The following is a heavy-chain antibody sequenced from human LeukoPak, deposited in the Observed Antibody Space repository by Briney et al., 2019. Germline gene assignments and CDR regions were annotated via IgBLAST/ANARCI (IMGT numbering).Heavy chain of an antibody. Sequence: PSETLSLTCTVSGGSISSSSAYWGWIRQPPGKGLERIGSIYYNKNTYYNPSLKSRVTISADTSKNQFSLTLGSVSATDTAVYYCVSPRGFSYGYFDYWGQGTLVTVSS. V-gene: IGHV4-39*01. D-gene: IGHD5-18*01. CDR3: VSPRGFSYGYFDY. J-gene: IGHJ4*02. CDR2: IYYNKNT. CDR1: GGSISSSSAY.